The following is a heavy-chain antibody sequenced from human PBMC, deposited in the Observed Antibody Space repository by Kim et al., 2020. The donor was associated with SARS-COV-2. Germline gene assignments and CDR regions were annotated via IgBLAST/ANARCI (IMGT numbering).Heavy chain of an antibody. CDR1: GYTFTSYG. V-gene: IGHV1-18*01. J-gene: IGHJ3*02. CDR3: ASLGPIMVRGALDAFDI. D-gene: IGHD3-10*01. CDR2: ISAYNGNT. Sequence: ASVKVSCKASGYTFTSYGISWVRQAPGQGLEWMGWISAYNGNTNYAQKLQGRVTMTTDTSTSTAYMELRSLRSDDTAVYYCASLGPIMVRGALDAFDIWGQGTMVTVSS.